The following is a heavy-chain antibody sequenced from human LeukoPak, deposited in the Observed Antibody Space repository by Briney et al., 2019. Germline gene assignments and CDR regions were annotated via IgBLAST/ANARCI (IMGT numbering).Heavy chain of an antibody. CDR1: GGSISRSSYY. V-gene: IGHV4-39*01. D-gene: IGHD6-6*01. Sequence: SETLSLTCTVSGGSISRSSYYWGWIRQPPGKGLEWIGSIFYSGTAYYNSSLKSRVTIAVDTSKNQFSLKLSPVTAADTAVYYCARLTGSSPGSDYWGQGTLVTVSS. J-gene: IGHJ4*02. CDR3: ARLTGSSPGSDY. CDR2: IFYSGTA.